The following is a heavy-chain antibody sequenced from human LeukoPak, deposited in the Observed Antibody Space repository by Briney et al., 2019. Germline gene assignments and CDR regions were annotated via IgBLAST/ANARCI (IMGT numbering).Heavy chain of an antibody. D-gene: IGHD3-22*01. V-gene: IGHV3-11*01. J-gene: IGHJ4*02. CDR1: GFTFTDYY. CDR3: ARDIVGIGYYDSSGHEDY. Sequence: KPGGSLRLSCAASGFTFTDYYMSWIRQAPGKGLEWVSYISSSGTTIYYADPVKGRFTISRDDAKNSLNLQMNSLRAEDTAVYYCARDIVGIGYYDSSGHEDYWGQGSLVTVSS. CDR2: ISSSGTTI.